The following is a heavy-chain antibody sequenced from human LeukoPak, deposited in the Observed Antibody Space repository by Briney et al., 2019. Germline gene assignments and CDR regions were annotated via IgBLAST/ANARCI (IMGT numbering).Heavy chain of an antibody. D-gene: IGHD6-19*01. CDR2: ISSSGSTI. CDR3: ARGFWPTGYSSGWWSVYWFDP. Sequence: PGGSLRLSCAASGFTFSDYYMSWIRQAPGKGLEWVSYISSSGSTIYYADSVKGRFTISRDNAKNSLYLQMNSLRAEDTAVYYCARGFWPTGYSSGWWSVYWFDPWGQGTLVTVSS. CDR1: GFTFSDYY. V-gene: IGHV3-11*01. J-gene: IGHJ5*02.